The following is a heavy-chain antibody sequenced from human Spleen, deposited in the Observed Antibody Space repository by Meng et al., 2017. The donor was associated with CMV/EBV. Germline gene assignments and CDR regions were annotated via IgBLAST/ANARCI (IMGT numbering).Heavy chain of an antibody. CDR1: GYSFISYG. Sequence: ASVKVSCKASGYSFISYGITWVRQAPGQGLEWMGWISPYNGNTQYEQKFQGRVTMTTDTSTSTAYMEVRSLTSDDTAIYYCARGSWNYDFWGRGTLVTVSS. CDR3: ARGSWNYDF. J-gene: IGHJ4*02. CDR2: ISPYNGNT. V-gene: IGHV1-18*01. D-gene: IGHD1-7*01.